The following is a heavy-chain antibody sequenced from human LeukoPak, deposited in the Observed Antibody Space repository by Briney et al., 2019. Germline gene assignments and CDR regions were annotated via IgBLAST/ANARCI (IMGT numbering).Heavy chain of an antibody. CDR1: GFSFTCAW. CDR2: IDPSDSCT. Sequence: GEARQISFKGQGFSFTCAWIIWGRQIPGKGLEWMGRIDPSDSCTNYNPSFQGHVPNSADKSLSAAYLQWSNLKASDNAVYYCARARGDHYSFDYWGQGTLVTVSS. V-gene: IGHV5-10-1*01. CDR3: ARARGDHYSFDY. J-gene: IGHJ4*02. D-gene: IGHD3-10*01.